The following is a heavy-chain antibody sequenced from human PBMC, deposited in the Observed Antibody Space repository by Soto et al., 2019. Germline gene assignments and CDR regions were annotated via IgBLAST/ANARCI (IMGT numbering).Heavy chain of an antibody. CDR3: ANYCSSTSCKHYYYGMDV. J-gene: IGHJ6*02. CDR1: GFTFSSYA. D-gene: IGHD2-2*01. V-gene: IGHV3-23*01. CDR2: ISGSGGST. Sequence: EVQLLESGGGLVQPGGSLRLSCAASGFTFSSYAMSWVRQAPGKGLEWVSAISGSGGSTYYADSVKGRFTISRDNSKNTLYLQMNSLRAEDTAVYYCANYCSSTSCKHYYYGMDVWGQGTTVTVSS.